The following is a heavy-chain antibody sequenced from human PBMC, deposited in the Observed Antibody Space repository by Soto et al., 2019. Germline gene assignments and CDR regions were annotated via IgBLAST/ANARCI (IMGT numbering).Heavy chain of an antibody. D-gene: IGHD2-15*01. J-gene: IGHJ3*02. CDR1: GGTFSSYA. Sequence: QVQLVQSGAEVKKPGSSVKVSCKASGGTFSSYAISWVRQAPGQGLEWMGGIIPILGTANYAQKFQGRVTITADESTSTAYTELRSMRSEDTAVYYCARILKGNSATSGYAFDIWGQETMVTVSS. V-gene: IGHV1-69*01. CDR2: IIPILGTA. CDR3: ARILKGNSATSGYAFDI.